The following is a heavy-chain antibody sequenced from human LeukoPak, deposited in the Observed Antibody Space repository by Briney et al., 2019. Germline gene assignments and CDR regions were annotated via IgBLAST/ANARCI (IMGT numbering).Heavy chain of an antibody. J-gene: IGHJ3*02. D-gene: IGHD2-8*01. CDR2: IYTSGST. Sequence: SETLSLTCTVSGGSISSGSYYWSWIRQPAGKGLEWIGRIYTSGSTNYNPSLKSRVTISVDTSKNQFSLKLSSVTAADTAVYYCARGADCTNGVCYTHAFDIWGQGTMVTVSS. CDR3: ARGADCTNGVCYTHAFDI. V-gene: IGHV4-61*02. CDR1: GGSISSGSYY.